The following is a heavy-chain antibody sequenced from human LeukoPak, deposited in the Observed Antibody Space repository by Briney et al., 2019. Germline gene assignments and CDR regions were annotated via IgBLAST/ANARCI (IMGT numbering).Heavy chain of an antibody. J-gene: IGHJ5*02. CDR3: ARTIGVPATGRTGSYINWLDP. Sequence: APVKVSRKASGYTFTNYYMHWVRQAPGQGLDWMGWINPNTGDTKYAPKFQGRVTMTTDTSISTAYMELSRLTSDDTAVYYCARTIGVPATGRTGSYINWLDPWGQGTLVTVSS. CDR1: GYTFTNYY. CDR2: INPNTGDT. V-gene: IGHV1-2*02. D-gene: IGHD3-10*01.